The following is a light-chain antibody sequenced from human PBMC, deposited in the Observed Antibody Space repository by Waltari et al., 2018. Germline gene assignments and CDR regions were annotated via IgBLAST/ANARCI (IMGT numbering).Light chain of an antibody. CDR3: GSYASTSYVI. V-gene: IGLV2-23*01. J-gene: IGLJ2*01. CDR2: EGS. CDR1: SRDVENYYL. Sequence: QSALTQPASVSGPPGQSLTSSCIGTSRDVENYYLVSGSQPYPGDVPRLLLYEGSKRPSGVSNRFSGSKSGNTASLTISGLQAEDEADYYCGSYASTSYVIFGGGTKVTVL.